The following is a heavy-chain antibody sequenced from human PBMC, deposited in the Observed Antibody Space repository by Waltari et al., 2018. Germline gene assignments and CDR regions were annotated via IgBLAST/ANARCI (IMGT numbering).Heavy chain of an antibody. J-gene: IGHJ4*02. D-gene: IGHD1-26*01. Sequence: QVQLQESGPGLVKPSETLSLTCTVSGGSISSYYWSWIRQPPGKGLEWIGYIYYSGSTNYNPSLKSRVTISVDTSKNQFSLKLSSVTAADTAVYYCARFSGSYRLEYFDYWGQGTLVTVSS. CDR1: GGSISSYY. CDR3: ARFSGSYRLEYFDY. CDR2: IYYSGST. V-gene: IGHV4-59*01.